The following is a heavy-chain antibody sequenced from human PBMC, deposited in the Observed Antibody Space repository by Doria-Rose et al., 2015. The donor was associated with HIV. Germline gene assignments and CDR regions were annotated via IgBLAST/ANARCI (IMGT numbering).Heavy chain of an antibody. D-gene: IGHD3-16*01. CDR2: ISGSGGST. J-gene: IGHJ6*03. CDR1: GFTFSSYA. V-gene: IGHV3-23*01. CDR3: ARLMLQGTYYYYYYMDV. Sequence: VQLQESGGGLVQPGGSLRLSCAASGFTFSSYAMNWVRQAPGKGLEWVSAISGSGGSTYYADSVKGRFTISRDNSKNTLYLQMNSLRAEDTAVYYCARLMLQGTYYYYYYMDVWGKGTTVTVSS.